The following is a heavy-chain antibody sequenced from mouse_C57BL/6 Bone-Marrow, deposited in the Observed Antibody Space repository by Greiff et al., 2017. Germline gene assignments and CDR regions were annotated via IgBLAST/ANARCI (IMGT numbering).Heavy chain of an antibody. CDR3: TRSGYGDYEGYVDY. J-gene: IGHJ2*01. V-gene: IGHV1-15*01. CDR1: GYTFTDYE. Sequence: VQLQQSGAELVRPGASVTLSCKASGYTFTDYEMHWVKQTPVHGLEWIGAIDPETGGTAYNQKFKGKAILTADKSSSTAYMELRSLTSEDSAVYYCTRSGYGDYEGYVDYWGQGTTLTVSS. D-gene: IGHD2-13*01. CDR2: IDPETGGT.